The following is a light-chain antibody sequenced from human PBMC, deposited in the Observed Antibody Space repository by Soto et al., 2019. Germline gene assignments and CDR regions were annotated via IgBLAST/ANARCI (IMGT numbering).Light chain of an antibody. CDR1: SSDVGGYNY. CDR2: GVT. CDR3: SSYTSSSSVV. V-gene: IGLV2-14*01. J-gene: IGLJ2*01. Sequence: QSALTQPASVSGSPGQSITISCIGTSSDVGGYNYVSWYQQHPGKAPKLMIFGVTDRPSGISNRFSGSKSGNTASLTISGLQAEDEADYYCSSYTSSSSVVFGGGTKVTVL.